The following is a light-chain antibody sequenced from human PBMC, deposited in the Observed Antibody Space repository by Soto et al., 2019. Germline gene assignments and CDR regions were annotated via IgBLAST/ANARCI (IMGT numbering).Light chain of an antibody. V-gene: IGKV3-15*01. CDR2: GAS. CDR3: QQYNNWPLT. J-gene: IGKJ4*01. Sequence: EIVMTQSPATLSVSPGERATLSCRASQSVSSNLAWYQQKPAQAPRLLIYGASMRATGIPARFSGGGSGTEFTLTISSLQSEDFAVYYCQQYNNWPLTFGGGTKVDIK. CDR1: QSVSSN.